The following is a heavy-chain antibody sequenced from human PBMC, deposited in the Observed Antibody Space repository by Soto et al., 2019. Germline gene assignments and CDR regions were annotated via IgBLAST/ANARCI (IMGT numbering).Heavy chain of an antibody. CDR1: GGSISSSSYY. D-gene: IGHD2-21*02. CDR2: IYYSGST. Sequence: SETLSLTCTVSGGSISSSSYYWGWIRQPPGKGLEWIGSIYYSGSTYYNPSLKSRVTISVDTSKNQFSLKLSSVTAADTAVYYCARLSDQDLNYGMDVWGQGTTVTVSS. CDR3: ARLSDQDLNYGMDV. J-gene: IGHJ6*02. V-gene: IGHV4-39*01.